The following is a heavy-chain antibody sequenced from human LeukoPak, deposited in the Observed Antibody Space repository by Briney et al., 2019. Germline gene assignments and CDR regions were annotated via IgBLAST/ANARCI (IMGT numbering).Heavy chain of an antibody. J-gene: IGHJ4*02. D-gene: IGHD3-22*01. CDR1: GYTFTGYY. Sequence: ASVRVSCKASGYTFTGYYMHWVRQAPGQGLEWMGWINPNSGGTNYAQKFQGRVTMTRDTSISTAYMELSRLRSDDTAVYYCARDTTIGDSSGYSNFDYWGQGTLVTVSS. CDR2: INPNSGGT. V-gene: IGHV1-2*02. CDR3: ARDTTIGDSSGYSNFDY.